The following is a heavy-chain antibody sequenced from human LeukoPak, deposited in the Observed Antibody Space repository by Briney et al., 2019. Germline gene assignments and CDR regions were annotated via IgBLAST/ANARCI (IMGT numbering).Heavy chain of an antibody. J-gene: IGHJ4*02. V-gene: IGHV4-34*01. D-gene: IGHD5-18*01. CDR2: INHSGST. CDR3: ARARGYSYGMVDY. CDR1: GGSFSGYY. Sequence: SETLSLTCAVYGGSFSGYYWSWIRQPPGKGLEWIGEINHSGSTDYNPSLKSRVTISVDTSKNQFSLKLSSVTAADTAVYYCARARGYSYGMVDYWGQRTLVTVSS.